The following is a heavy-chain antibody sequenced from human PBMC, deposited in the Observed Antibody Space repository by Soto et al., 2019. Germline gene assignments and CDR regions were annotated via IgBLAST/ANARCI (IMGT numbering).Heavy chain of an antibody. Sequence: QAQLVQSGAEVKKPGSSVKVSCKASGGTFSSYALTWVRQSPGQGLEWMGGIIPMFGTANYAQKFQGRVTITADESTTTGHMELSSLRSEDTAVYYCARDTGTTPRKWYFDYWGQGTLVTVSS. V-gene: IGHV1-69*01. CDR2: IIPMFGTA. CDR3: ARDTGTTPRKWYFDY. CDR1: GGTFSSYA. J-gene: IGHJ4*02. D-gene: IGHD1-1*01.